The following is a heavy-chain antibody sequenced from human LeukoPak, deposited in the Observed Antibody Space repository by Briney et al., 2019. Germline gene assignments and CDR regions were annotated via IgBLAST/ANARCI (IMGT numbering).Heavy chain of an antibody. V-gene: IGHV3-49*04. CDR1: GFTFSSYA. J-gene: IGHJ4*02. Sequence: PGGSLRLSCAASGFTFSSYAMSWVRQAPGKGLEWVGFVRSKAYGGTTDNATSVKGRFTISRDDSKSIAYLQMNSLKTEDTAVYYCTRAYEQWLARYDYWGQGTLVTVSS. D-gene: IGHD6-19*01. CDR3: TRAYEQWLARYDY. CDR2: VRSKAYGGTT.